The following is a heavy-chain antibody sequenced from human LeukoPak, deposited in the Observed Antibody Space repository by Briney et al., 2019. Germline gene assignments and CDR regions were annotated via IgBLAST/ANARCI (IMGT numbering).Heavy chain of an antibody. V-gene: IGHV3-48*04. D-gene: IGHD2-15*01. Sequence: GGSLRLSCAASGFTFSSYSLNWVRQAPGKGLEWVSFISSSSITIYYADSVKGRFTISRDNAEKSLCLQMNSLRAEDTAVYYCARDRGGSYSAIDYWGQGTLVTVSS. J-gene: IGHJ4*02. CDR1: GFTFSSYS. CDR3: ARDRGGSYSAIDY. CDR2: ISSSSITI.